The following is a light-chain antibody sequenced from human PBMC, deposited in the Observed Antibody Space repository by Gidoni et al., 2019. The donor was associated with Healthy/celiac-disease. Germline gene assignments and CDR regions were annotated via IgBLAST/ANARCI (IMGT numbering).Light chain of an antibody. J-gene: IGKJ2*01. Sequence: SQSISSYLNWYQQKPGKAPKLLIYAASSLQSGVPSRFSGSGSGTDFTLTISSLQPEDFATYYCQQSYSTPDTFXQXTKLEIK. V-gene: IGKV1-39*01. CDR2: AAS. CDR1: QSISSY. CDR3: QQSYSTPDT.